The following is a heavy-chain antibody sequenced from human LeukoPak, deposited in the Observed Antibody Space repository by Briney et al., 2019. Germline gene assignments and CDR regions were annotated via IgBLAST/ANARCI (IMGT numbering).Heavy chain of an antibody. J-gene: IGHJ3*02. CDR1: DDSIRSSAYY. CDR3: ASEPYGSGSFLGAFDI. CDR2: IYYSGST. Sequence: SETLSLTCAVSDDSIRSSAYYWGWIRQPPGKGLEWIGSIYYSGSTYYNPSLKSRVTISIDTSKNQFSLKLSFVTAADTAVYYCASEPYGSGSFLGAFDIWGQGTMVTVSS. D-gene: IGHD3-10*01. V-gene: IGHV4-39*01.